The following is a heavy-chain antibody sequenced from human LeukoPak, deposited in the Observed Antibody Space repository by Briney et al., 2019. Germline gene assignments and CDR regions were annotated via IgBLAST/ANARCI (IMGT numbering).Heavy chain of an antibody. CDR3: ARSRVGATPVVYFQH. V-gene: IGHV4-61*02. D-gene: IGHD1-26*01. CDR1: GGSISSGSYY. J-gene: IGHJ1*01. Sequence: SETLSLTCTVSGGSISSGSYYWSWIRQPAGKGLEWIGRIYTSGSTNYNPSLKSRVTISVDTSKNQFSLKLSSVTAADTAVYYCARSRVGATPVVYFQHWGQGTLVTVSS. CDR2: IYTSGST.